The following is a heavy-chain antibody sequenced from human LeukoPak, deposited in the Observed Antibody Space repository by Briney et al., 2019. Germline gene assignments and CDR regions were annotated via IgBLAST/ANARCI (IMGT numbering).Heavy chain of an antibody. CDR1: GYTFTSYG. CDR3: ARSDEGVYYYYMHV. CDR2: ISAYNGNT. Sequence: ASVKVSCKASGYTFTSYGISWVRQAPGQGLEWMGWISAYNGNTNYAQKLQGRVTMTTDTSTSTAYMELRSLRSDDTAVYYCARSDEGVYYYYMHVWGKGTTVTISS. J-gene: IGHJ6*03. V-gene: IGHV1-18*01.